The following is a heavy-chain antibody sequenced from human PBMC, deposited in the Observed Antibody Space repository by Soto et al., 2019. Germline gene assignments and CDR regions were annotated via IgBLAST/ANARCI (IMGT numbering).Heavy chain of an antibody. Sequence: GESLKISCKGSGYSFTSYWISWVRQMPAKGLEWMERIDPSDSYTNYSPSFHGHVTISADKSISTAYLQWSSLNASDTAMYYCALVSGYYYGTFDYWGQGTLVTVSS. V-gene: IGHV5-10-1*01. D-gene: IGHD3-22*01. CDR3: ALVSGYYYGTFDY. J-gene: IGHJ4*02. CDR1: GYSFTSYW. CDR2: IDPSDSYT.